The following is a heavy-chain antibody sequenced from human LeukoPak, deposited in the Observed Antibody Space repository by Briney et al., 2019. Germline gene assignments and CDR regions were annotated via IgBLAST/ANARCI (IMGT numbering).Heavy chain of an antibody. V-gene: IGHV1-69*08. D-gene: IGHD2-2*01. CDR1: GGTFSTYS. CDR2: IIPILGTA. CDR3: ARYCSSTSCYDGHCYYGMDV. J-gene: IGHJ6*02. Sequence: GASVKVSCKASGGTFSTYSMSWVRQAPGQGLEWMGRIIPILGTANYAQKFQGRVTITADTSTSTAYMEVSSLRSEDTAVYYCARYCSSTSCYDGHCYYGMDVWGQGTTVTVSS.